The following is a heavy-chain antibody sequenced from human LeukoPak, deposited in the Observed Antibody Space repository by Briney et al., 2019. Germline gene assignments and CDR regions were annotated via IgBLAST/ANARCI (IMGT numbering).Heavy chain of an antibody. CDR2: IYYSGST. Sequence: SETLSLTCTVSGGSISSYYWSWIRQPPGKGLEWIGYIYYSGSTNFNPSLKSRVTISVDTSKNQFSLKLSSVTAADTAVYYCARVPAYYDFWSGYYSTTGFDYWGQGTLSPSPQ. CDR1: GGSISSYY. CDR3: ARVPAYYDFWSGYYSTTGFDY. J-gene: IGHJ4*02. V-gene: IGHV4-59*01. D-gene: IGHD3-3*01.